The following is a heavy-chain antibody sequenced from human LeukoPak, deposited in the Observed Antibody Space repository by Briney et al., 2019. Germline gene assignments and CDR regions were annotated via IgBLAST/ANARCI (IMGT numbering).Heavy chain of an antibody. CDR2: IWYDGSSK. CDR3: ARGMTYSSGWYYFDY. J-gene: IGHJ4*02. V-gene: IGHV3-33*01. D-gene: IGHD6-19*01. Sequence: PGRSLRLSCAASGFTFSSYGMHWVRQAPGKGLEWVAVIWYDGSSKYYADSLKGRFTISRDNSNNTMYLQMNSLGAEDTAVYYCARGMTYSSGWYYFDYWGQGTLVTVSS. CDR1: GFTFSSYG.